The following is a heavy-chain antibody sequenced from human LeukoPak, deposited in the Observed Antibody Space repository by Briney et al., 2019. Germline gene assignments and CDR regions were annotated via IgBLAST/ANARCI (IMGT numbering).Heavy chain of an antibody. CDR2: FYYSGNT. D-gene: IGHD6-19*01. J-gene: IGHJ4*02. CDR1: GGSISSSSYY. CDR3: ARTAGIAVAGSRQYFDY. Sequence: PSETLSLTCSISGGSISSSSYYWGWIRQPPGKGLEWIVSFYYSGNTYYNPSLKSRVTISVDTSKNEFSLNLRSVTAADTAVYYCARTAGIAVAGSRQYFDYWGQGMLVTVSS. V-gene: IGHV4-39*01.